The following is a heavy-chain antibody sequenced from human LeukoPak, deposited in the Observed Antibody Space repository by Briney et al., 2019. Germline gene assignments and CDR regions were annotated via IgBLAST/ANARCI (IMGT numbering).Heavy chain of an antibody. J-gene: IGHJ3*02. Sequence: PSETLSLTCTVSGVSISTYYWSWIRQPPGQGLEWIGYVYNSGSTDYNPSLKSRVTISLDTSKNQFSLRLSSVTAADTAVYFCAAGYNYGTDAFDIWGQGTMVTVSS. CDR3: AAGYNYGTDAFDI. CDR1: GVSISTYY. V-gene: IGHV4-59*01. D-gene: IGHD5-18*01. CDR2: VYNSGST.